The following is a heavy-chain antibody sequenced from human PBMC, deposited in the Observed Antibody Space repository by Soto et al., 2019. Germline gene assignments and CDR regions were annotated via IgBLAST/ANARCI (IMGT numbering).Heavy chain of an antibody. Sequence: QVQLQESGPGLVKPSQTLSLTCTVSGGSISSGGYYWSWIRQHPGKGLEWIGYIYYSGSTYYNPSLKSRVTRSVDTSKNQFSLKLSSVTAADTAVYYCARDRRYCSGGSCYSNVYYDYYGMDVWGQGTTVTVSS. J-gene: IGHJ6*02. CDR1: GGSISSGGYY. CDR3: ARDRRYCSGGSCYSNVYYDYYGMDV. V-gene: IGHV4-31*03. D-gene: IGHD2-15*01. CDR2: IYYSGST.